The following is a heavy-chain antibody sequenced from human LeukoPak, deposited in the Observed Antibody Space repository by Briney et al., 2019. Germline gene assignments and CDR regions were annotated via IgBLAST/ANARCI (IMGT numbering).Heavy chain of an antibody. D-gene: IGHD6-13*01. CDR2: IYYSGST. Sequence: PSETLSLTCTVSGGSISSYYWSWIRQPPGKGLEWIGYIYYSGSTNYNPSLKSRVTISVDTSKNQFSLKLSSVTAADTAVYYCARKAIGSWSYGMDVWGQGTTVTVSS. V-gene: IGHV4-59*01. CDR1: GGSISSYY. CDR3: ARKAIGSWSYGMDV. J-gene: IGHJ6*02.